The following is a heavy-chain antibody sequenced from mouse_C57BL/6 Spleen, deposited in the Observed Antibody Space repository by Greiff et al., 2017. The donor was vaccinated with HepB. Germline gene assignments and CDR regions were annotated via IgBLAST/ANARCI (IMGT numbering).Heavy chain of an antibody. CDR1: GFSLTSYG. V-gene: IGHV2-6*01. J-gene: IGHJ3*01. CDR2: IWGVGST. D-gene: IGHD2-4*01. CDR3: ASGRIYYDYDGFAY. Sequence: VKLMESGPGLVAPSQCLSITCTVSGFSLTSYGVDWVRQSPGKGLEWLGVIWGVGSTNYNSALKSRLSISKDNSKSQVFLKMNSLQTDDTAMYYCASGRIYYDYDGFAYWGQGTLVTVSA.